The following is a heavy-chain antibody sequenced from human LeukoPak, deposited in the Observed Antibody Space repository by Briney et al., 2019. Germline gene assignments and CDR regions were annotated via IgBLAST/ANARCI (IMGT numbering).Heavy chain of an antibody. CDR3: AKGAFERFGEPSDY. J-gene: IGHJ4*02. V-gene: IGHV3-23*01. Sequence: GGSLRLSCAASGFTLSNYAMTWVRQAPGKGLEWVSCISGGGAYTHYADSVKGRFTISRDNSKNTVSLQMNSLRAEDTAVYYCAKGAFERFGEPSDYWGQGTLDTVSS. CDR1: GFTLSNYA. CDR2: ISGGGAYT. D-gene: IGHD3-10*01.